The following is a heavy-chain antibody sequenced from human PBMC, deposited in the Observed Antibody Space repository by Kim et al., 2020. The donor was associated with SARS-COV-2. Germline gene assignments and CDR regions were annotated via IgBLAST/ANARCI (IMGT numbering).Heavy chain of an antibody. D-gene: IGHD6-19*01. CDR3: AREYSSDWLFVYYFDY. CDR1: GFTFSSYG. J-gene: IGHJ4*02. Sequence: GGSLRLSCAASGFTFSSYGMNWVRQAPGKGLEWVADIKQDGSEKYYVDSVKGRFTISRDNAKNSLYLQMNSLRAEDTAVYYCAREYSSDWLFVYYFDYWGKGTLVTVSS. CDR2: IKQDGSEK. V-gene: IGHV3-7*03.